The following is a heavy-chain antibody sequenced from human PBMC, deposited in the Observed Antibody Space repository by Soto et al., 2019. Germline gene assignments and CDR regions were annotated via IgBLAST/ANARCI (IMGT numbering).Heavy chain of an antibody. V-gene: IGHV4-31*03. J-gene: IGHJ4*02. CDR2: IYYSGST. Sequence: SETLSLTCTVSGGSISSGGYYWSWIRQHPGKGLEWIGYIYYSGSTYYNPSLKSRITISVDTSKNQFSLKLSSVTAADTAVYYCAREAYYDSSGYYFDYWGQGTLVTVSS. D-gene: IGHD3-22*01. CDR3: AREAYYDSSGYYFDY. CDR1: GGSISSGGYY.